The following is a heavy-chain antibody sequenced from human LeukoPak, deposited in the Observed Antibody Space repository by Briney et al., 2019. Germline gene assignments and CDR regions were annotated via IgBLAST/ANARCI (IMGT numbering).Heavy chain of an antibody. Sequence: ASVKVSCKASGYTFTSYDVNWVRHPTGHGLDWMGWMNPNSGNTGYAQKFQGRVTMTRNTSISTAYMELSSLRSEDTAVYYCARGQYYYDSSGYFRGFDYWGQGTLVTVSS. CDR3: ARGQYYYDSSGYFRGFDY. D-gene: IGHD3-22*01. V-gene: IGHV1-8*01. CDR2: MNPNSGNT. J-gene: IGHJ4*02. CDR1: GYTFTSYD.